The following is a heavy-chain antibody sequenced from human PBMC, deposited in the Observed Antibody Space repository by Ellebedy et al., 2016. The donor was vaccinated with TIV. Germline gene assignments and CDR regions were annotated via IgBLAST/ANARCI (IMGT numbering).Heavy chain of an antibody. J-gene: IGHJ6*02. Sequence: ASVKVSCKASGHTFRGYYIHWVRQAPGQGLEWMGWINPNSGGTKYAQKFQGRVTMTTETSISTAYMELSRLRPDDTAMYYCARDEVVGASRGYQFYGMDVWGQGTTVTVSS. D-gene: IGHD6-25*01. V-gene: IGHV1-2*02. CDR1: GHTFRGYY. CDR3: ARDEVVGASRGYQFYGMDV. CDR2: INPNSGGT.